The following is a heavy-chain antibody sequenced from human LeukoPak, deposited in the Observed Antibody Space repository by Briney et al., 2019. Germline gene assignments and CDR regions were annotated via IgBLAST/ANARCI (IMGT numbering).Heavy chain of an antibody. J-gene: IGHJ5*02. V-gene: IGHV4-34*01. CDR3: ARVYGGVWGSSRYWYNWFDP. Sequence: PSETLSLTCAVYGGSFSGYYWSWIRQSPGKGLEWIGEINHSGSTNYNPSLKSRVTISVDASNKQFSLKLSSVTAADTAVYYCARVYGGVWGSSRYWYNWFDPWGQGTLVTVSS. D-gene: IGHD3-16*02. CDR1: GGSFSGYY. CDR2: INHSGST.